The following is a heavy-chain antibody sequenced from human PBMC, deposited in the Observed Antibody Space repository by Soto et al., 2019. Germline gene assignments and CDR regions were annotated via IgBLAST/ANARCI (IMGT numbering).Heavy chain of an antibody. V-gene: IGHV4-30-4*01. Sequence: QVQLQESGPGLVKPSQTLSLTCTVSDGSISSGDYYWSWIRQPPGKGLEWIGYIYYSGSTYYNPSLKSRVTISVDTSKNQFSLKLSSVTAADTAVYYCVRVGVLRFLESLPNCFDPWGQGTLVTVSS. J-gene: IGHJ5*02. CDR2: IYYSGST. CDR1: DGSISSGDYY. CDR3: VRVGVLRFLESLPNCFDP. D-gene: IGHD3-3*01.